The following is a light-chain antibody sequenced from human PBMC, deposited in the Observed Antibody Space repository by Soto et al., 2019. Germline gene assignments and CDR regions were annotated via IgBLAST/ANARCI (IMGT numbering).Light chain of an antibody. CDR1: QSVSSN. J-gene: IGKJ4*01. CDR2: GAS. V-gene: IGKV3-15*01. CDR3: QQYYNLPLT. Sequence: EIVMTQSPATLSVSPGERATLSCRASQSVSSNLAWYQQKPGQAPRLLIYGASTRATGVPARFSGSASGAEFTLTISSLQSEDFAIYYCQQYYNLPLTFGGGTKVEIK.